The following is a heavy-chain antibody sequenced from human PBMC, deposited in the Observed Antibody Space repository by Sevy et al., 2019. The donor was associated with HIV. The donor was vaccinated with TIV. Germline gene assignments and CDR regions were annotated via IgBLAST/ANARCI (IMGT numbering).Heavy chain of an antibody. V-gene: IGHV1-18*01. CDR1: GYTFTNYG. J-gene: IGHJ5*02. CDR3: ARRIYYDSSAYYWWFDP. CDR2: ISTHNGDT. Sequence: ASVKVSCKASGYTFTNYGISWVRQAPGQGLEWMGWISTHNGDTNYAQKLQGRVTMTTDTSTRTAYMELRGLSSDDTAVYYCARRIYYDSSAYYWWFDPWGQGTLVTVSS. D-gene: IGHD3-22*01.